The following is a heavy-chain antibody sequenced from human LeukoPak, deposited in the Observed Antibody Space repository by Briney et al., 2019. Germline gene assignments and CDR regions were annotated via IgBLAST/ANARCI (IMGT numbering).Heavy chain of an antibody. CDR1: GYNFASSW. D-gene: IGHD2-15*01. V-gene: IGHV5-51*01. CDR2: IYPVDSDT. CDR3: ARLGVCSGGICNAFDY. J-gene: IGHJ4*02. Sequence: GESLKISCKNSGYNFASSWIGWVRQMPGKGLEWMGIIYPVDSDTRYSPPFQGQVTISADRSISTAYLQWSSLKASDTAMYYCARLGVCSGGICNAFDYWGQGTLVTVSS.